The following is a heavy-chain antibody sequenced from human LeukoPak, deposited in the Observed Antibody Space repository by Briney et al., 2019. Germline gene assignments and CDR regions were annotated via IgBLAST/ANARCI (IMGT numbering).Heavy chain of an antibody. CDR1: GYTFTGYY. Sequence: GASVKVSCKASGYTFTGYYMLWVRQAPGQGLAWMGWINPNSGGTNYAQKFQGRVTMTRDTSISTAYMELSRLRSDDTAVYYCARVASTVAPFDYWGQGSLVTVSS. CDR3: ARVASTVAPFDY. D-gene: IGHD4-23*01. V-gene: IGHV1-2*02. J-gene: IGHJ4*02. CDR2: INPNSGGT.